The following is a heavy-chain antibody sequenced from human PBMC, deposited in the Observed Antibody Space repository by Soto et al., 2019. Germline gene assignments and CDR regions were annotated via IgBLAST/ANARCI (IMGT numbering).Heavy chain of an antibody. Sequence: GGSLRLSCAASGFTFSSYWMHWVRQAPGKGLVWVSRINSDGSSTSYADSVKGRFTISRDNAKNTLYLQMNSLRAEDTAVYYCARAPRITMVRGVIYYYGMDVWGQGTTVTVSS. V-gene: IGHV3-74*01. D-gene: IGHD3-10*01. J-gene: IGHJ6*02. CDR3: ARAPRITMVRGVIYYYGMDV. CDR2: INSDGSST. CDR1: GFTFSSYW.